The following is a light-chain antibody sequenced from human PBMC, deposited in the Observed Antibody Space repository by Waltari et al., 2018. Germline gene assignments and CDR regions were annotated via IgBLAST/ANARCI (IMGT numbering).Light chain of an antibody. CDR3: QQYGSSPPT. V-gene: IGKV3-20*01. CDR2: GAS. J-gene: IGKJ2*01. CDR1: QSLSSSY. Sequence: EIVLTQSPGTLSLSPGERATLSCRASQSLSSSYLAWYQQKPGQAPRLLIYGASSRATGIPDRFSGSGSGTDFTLTSTSLEPEDFAGYSCQQYGSSPPTFGQGTKLEIK.